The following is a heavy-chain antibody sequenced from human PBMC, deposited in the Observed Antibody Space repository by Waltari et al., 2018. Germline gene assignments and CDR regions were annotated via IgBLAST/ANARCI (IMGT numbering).Heavy chain of an antibody. J-gene: IGHJ3*02. CDR3: AKDLWRTGGAFDI. CDR1: GFTFRGDA. V-gene: IGHV3-23*01. CDR2: ISGSGGST. D-gene: IGHD1-1*01. Sequence: EVHLLESGGGLVQPGGSMRLSCAASGFTFRGDAMSWALRAPWKGLEWVSAISGSGGSTYYADSVKGRFTISRDNSKNTLYLQMNSLRAEDTAVYYCAKDLWRTGGAFDIWGQGTMVTVSS.